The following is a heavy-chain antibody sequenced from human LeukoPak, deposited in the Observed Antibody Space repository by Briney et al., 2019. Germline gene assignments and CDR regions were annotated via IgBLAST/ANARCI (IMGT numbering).Heavy chain of an antibody. CDR3: ARGYSGSYGRFDY. CDR1: GGSISSFY. CDR2: IYYSGNT. V-gene: IGHV4-59*01. D-gene: IGHD1-26*01. Sequence: PSETLSLTCTVSGGSISSFYWSWIRQPPGKGLEWIGYIYYSGNTNYNPSLKNRVTISVDTSKNQFSLKLSSVTAADTAVYYCARGYSGSYGRFDYWSQGTLATVSS. J-gene: IGHJ4*02.